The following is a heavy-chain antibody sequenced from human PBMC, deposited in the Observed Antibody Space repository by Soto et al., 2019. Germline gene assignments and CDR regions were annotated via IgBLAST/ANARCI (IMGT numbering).Heavy chain of an antibody. CDR3: AHRIAAAEKYNCFDP. V-gene: IGHV2-5*02. J-gene: IGHJ5*02. CDR1: GFSLSTSGVG. CDR2: IYWDDDK. Sequence: QITLKESGPTLVKPTQTLTLTCTFSGFSLSTSGVGVGWIRQPPGKALEWLALIYWDDDKRYSPSLKSRLTITKDTSNNQVVLTMTNMNPVDTATYACAHRIAAAEKYNCFDPWGQGTLVTVSS. D-gene: IGHD6-13*01.